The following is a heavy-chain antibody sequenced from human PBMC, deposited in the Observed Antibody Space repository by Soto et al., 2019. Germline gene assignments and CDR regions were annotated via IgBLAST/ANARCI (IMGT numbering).Heavy chain of an antibody. J-gene: IGHJ5*02. CDR1: GSSLTSSGMS. Sequence: SGPTLVNPTQTLTLTCTLSGSSLTSSGMSVSWIRQTPGKALEWLALIDWEDDKFYSASLKTRLSISKDTAKSQVVLTMTNMDPVDTGTYFCARIWAIAAAGTGGWFDTWGQGALVTVS. CDR2: IDWEDDK. CDR3: ARIWAIAAAGTGGWFDT. V-gene: IGHV2-70*01. D-gene: IGHD6-13*01.